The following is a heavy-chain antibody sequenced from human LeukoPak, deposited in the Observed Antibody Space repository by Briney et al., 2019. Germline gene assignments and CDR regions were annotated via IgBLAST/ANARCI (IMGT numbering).Heavy chain of an antibody. J-gene: IGHJ4*02. CDR1: GFTFSTYW. Sequence: GGSLRLSCAASGFTFSTYWMSWVRQAPGKGLEWLASIKKDGSEIKYVDSVKGRFTISRDNAKNSLYLQMNSLRAEDTAVYYCARLDDSSAYRPVEYWGQGTLVTVSS. D-gene: IGHD3-22*01. CDR2: IKKDGSEI. CDR3: ARLDDSSAYRPVEY. V-gene: IGHV3-7*01.